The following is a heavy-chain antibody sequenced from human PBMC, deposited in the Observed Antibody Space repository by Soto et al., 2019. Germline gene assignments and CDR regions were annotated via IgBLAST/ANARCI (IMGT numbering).Heavy chain of an antibody. D-gene: IGHD2-2*03. Sequence: PSETLSLTCTVSGGSIRSSDYYWGWIRQPPGEGLEWIGNINSGGSAYYYPSLRSRVTISVDTSKNQFSLRLSSVTAADTAVYYCARLNGYCISTNCHGYYGMDVWGQGTTVTVSS. V-gene: IGHV4-39*01. CDR3: ARLNGYCISTNCHGYYGMDV. CDR1: GGSIRSSDYY. CDR2: INSGGSA. J-gene: IGHJ6*02.